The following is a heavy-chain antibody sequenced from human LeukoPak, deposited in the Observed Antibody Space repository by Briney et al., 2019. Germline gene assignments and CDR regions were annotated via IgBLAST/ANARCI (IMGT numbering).Heavy chain of an antibody. CDR3: ASHPVFCSGGSCYFHAFDI. V-gene: IGHV1-24*01. CDR2: FDPEDGET. Sequence: ASVKVSCKVSGHSLTELSMHWVRQAPGKGLEWMGGFDPEDGETIYAQKFQGRVTMTEDTSTDTAYMELSRLRSDDTAVYYCASHPVFCSGGSCYFHAFDIWGQGTMVTVSS. D-gene: IGHD2-15*01. J-gene: IGHJ3*02. CDR1: GHSLTELS.